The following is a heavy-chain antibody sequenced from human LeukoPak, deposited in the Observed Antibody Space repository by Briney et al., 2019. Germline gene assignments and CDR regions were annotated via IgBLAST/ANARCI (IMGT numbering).Heavy chain of an antibody. CDR3: ARDLLGSYFYYYYYGMDV. Sequence: GRPLRLSFAAPGFTSSSYTMNWVAQAPGKGLEWVSYFISSSSTIYYADSVKGRFTISRDNAKNSLYLQMNSLRAEDTAVYYCARDLLGSYFYYYYYGMDVWGQGTTVTVSS. CDR2: FISSSSTI. J-gene: IGHJ6*02. V-gene: IGHV3-48*01. CDR1: GFTSSSYT. D-gene: IGHD1-26*01.